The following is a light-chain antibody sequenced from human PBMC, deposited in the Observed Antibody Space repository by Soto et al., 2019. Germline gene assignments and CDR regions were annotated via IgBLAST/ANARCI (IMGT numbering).Light chain of an antibody. CDR2: EVS. J-gene: IGLJ1*01. Sequence: QSALTQPASVSGSPGQSITISCTGTSSDVGGYNYVAWYQQHPGKVPRLMIYEVSKRPSGVPDRFSGSKSGNTASLTISGLQAADEADYYCSLYTSDNAYVFVTVSKVTVL. CDR1: SSDVGGYNY. CDR3: SLYTSDNAYV. V-gene: IGLV2-14*01.